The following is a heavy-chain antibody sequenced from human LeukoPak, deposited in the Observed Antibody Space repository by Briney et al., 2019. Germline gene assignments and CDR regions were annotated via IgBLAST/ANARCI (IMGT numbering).Heavy chain of an antibody. CDR2: INPNSGGT. CDR1: GYTFTGYY. D-gene: IGHD2-15*01. J-gene: IGHJ1*01. V-gene: IGHV1-2*02. Sequence: ASVKVSCKASGYTFTGYYMHWVRQAPGQGLEWMGWINPNSGGTNYAQKFQGRVTMTRDTSISTAYMELSRLRSDDTAVYYCARVGSGGWDVEYFQHWGQGTLVTVSS. CDR3: ARVGSGGWDVEYFQH.